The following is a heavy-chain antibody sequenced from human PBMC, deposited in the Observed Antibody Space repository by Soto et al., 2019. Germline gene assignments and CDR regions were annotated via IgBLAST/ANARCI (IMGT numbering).Heavy chain of an antibody. J-gene: IGHJ5*02. D-gene: IGHD2-21*01. CDR2: ISSSGSTI. CDR1: GFTFSDYY. Sequence: PGGSLRLSCASSGFTFSDYYMSLIRQAPGKGLEWVSYISSSGSTIYYADSVKGRFTISRDNAKNSLYLQMNSLRAEDTAVYYCARPYPNMDWFDPWGQGTLVTVSS. V-gene: IGHV3-11*01. CDR3: ARPYPNMDWFDP.